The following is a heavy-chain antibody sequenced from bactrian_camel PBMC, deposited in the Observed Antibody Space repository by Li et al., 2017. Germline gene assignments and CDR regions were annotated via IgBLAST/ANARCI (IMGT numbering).Heavy chain of an antibody. Sequence: HVQLVESGGGLVQPGESLILSCVASGFTFDMYWMYWVRQAPGKGLDWVSTITTGGGTPYYADSVKGRFTISKDNAKDTLYLQMNGLKPQDTGMYYCAADWAPTDWTTCMGWVAGSGYWGPGTQVTVS. D-gene: IGHD5*01. CDR2: ITTGGGTP. CDR1: GFTFDMYW. J-gene: IGHJ4*01. CDR3: AADWAPTDWTTCMGWVAGSGY. V-gene: IGHV3S1*01.